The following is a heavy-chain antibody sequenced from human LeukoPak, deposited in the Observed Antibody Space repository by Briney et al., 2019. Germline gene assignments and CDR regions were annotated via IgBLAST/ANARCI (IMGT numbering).Heavy chain of an antibody. J-gene: IGHJ4*02. CDR3: GRAFPPLRTSSAGDL. CDR2: ISGLSSYT. Sequence: GGSLRLSCSASGFTFSDYDMNWVRQAPGKGLEWVSSISGLSSYTYYGESVKGRFSISRDNAKNSLYLQMDSLGAEDTATYYCGRAFPPLRTSSAGDLWGQGILVTVSS. CDR1: GFTFSDYD. V-gene: IGHV3-21*01. D-gene: IGHD3-16*01.